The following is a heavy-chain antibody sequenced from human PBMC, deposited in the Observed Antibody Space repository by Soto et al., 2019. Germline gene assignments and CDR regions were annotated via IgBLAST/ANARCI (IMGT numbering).Heavy chain of an antibody. CDR3: ARVLIAARLDY. Sequence: ASLKVSCKASGYTFTSDYMHWVRQAPGQGLEWMGIINPSGGSTSYAQKFQGRVTMTRDTSTSTVYMELSSLRSEDTAVYYCARVLIAARLDYWGQGTLVTVYS. D-gene: IGHD6-6*01. V-gene: IGHV1-46*01. CDR1: GYTFTSDY. CDR2: INPSGGST. J-gene: IGHJ4*02.